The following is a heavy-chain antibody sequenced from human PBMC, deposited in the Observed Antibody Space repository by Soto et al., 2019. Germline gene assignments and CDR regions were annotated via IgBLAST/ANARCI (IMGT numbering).Heavy chain of an antibody. V-gene: IGHV4-39*01. CDR3: ARQAIQLCWGFYYDMHV. CDR1: GGYRKSCSYY. CDR2: IYYSGST. J-gene: IGHJ6*04. Sequence: PSGTPYSSSTVTGGYRKSCSYYWGWPHPPPVKRLVWIRKIYYSGSTYYNPSLKSRVTISVDTSKNQFSLKLSSVTVADTIVYYGARQAIQLCWGFYYDMHVWGKR. D-gene: IGHD5-18*01.